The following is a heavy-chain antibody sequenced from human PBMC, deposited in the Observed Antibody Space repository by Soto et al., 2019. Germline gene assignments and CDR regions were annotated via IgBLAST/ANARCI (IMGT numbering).Heavy chain of an antibody. J-gene: IGHJ5*02. V-gene: IGHV4-39*01. D-gene: IGHD3-3*02. Sequence: SETLSLTCTVSGGSISSSSYYWGWIRQPPGMVLEWIGSIYYSGSTYYNPSLKSRVTISVDTSKNQFSLKLSSVTAADTAVYYCASPKIAFYNWFDPWGQGTLVTVSS. CDR1: GGSISSSSYY. CDR3: ASPKIAFYNWFDP. CDR2: IYYSGST.